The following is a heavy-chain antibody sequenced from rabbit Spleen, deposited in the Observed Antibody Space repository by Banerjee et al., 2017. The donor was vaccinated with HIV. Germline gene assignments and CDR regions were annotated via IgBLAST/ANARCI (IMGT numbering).Heavy chain of an antibody. D-gene: IGHD8-1*01. CDR3: ARDAGTSFSTYGMDL. CDR2: IYAGTIGST. J-gene: IGHJ6*01. V-gene: IGHV1S40*01. CDR1: GFSFSSGYD. Sequence: QSLEESGGGLVQPGASLTLTCKASGFSFSSGYDMCRVRQAPGKGLEWIACIYAGTIGSTYSASWAKGRFTCSKTSSTTVTLQMTSLTAADTATYFCARDAGTSFSTYGMDLWGPGTLVTVS.